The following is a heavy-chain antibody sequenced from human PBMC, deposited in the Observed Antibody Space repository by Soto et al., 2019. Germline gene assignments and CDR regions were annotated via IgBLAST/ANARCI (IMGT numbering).Heavy chain of an antibody. D-gene: IGHD1-26*01. V-gene: IGHV4-39*01. CDR2: IYYSGST. CDR1: GGSISSSSYY. CDR3: ARGVVGATSVDY. Sequence: SETLSLTCTVSGGSISSSSYYWGWIRQPPGKGLEWIGSIYYSGSTYYNPSLKSRVTISVDTSKNQFSLKLSSVAAADTAVYYCARGVVGATSVDYWGQGTLVTFSS. J-gene: IGHJ4*02.